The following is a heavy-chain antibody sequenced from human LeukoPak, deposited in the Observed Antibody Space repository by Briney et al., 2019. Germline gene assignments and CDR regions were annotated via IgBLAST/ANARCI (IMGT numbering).Heavy chain of an antibody. V-gene: IGHV3-23*01. CDR2: IAGSDGFT. Sequence: PGGSLRLSCAASGFTFDDYAMHWVRQAPGKGLEWVSVIAGSDGFTQYADSVKGRFTISRDNSKNTVYLQMNRLRVEDTALYYCVRSLDYWGQGTLVTVSS. J-gene: IGHJ4*02. CDR1: GFTFDDYA. CDR3: VRSLDY.